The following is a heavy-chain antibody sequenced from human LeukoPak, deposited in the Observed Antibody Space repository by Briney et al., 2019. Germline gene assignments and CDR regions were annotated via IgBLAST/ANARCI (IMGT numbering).Heavy chain of an antibody. D-gene: IGHD3-10*01. J-gene: IGHJ5*02. CDR1: GGSISSGDYP. CDR3: ARDNADYASGGDWFDP. Sequence: SETLSLTCAVSGGSISSGDYPWSWIRQPPGKGLEWIGYVYHSGGTSYNPSLKSRVTIAVDTSKNQFSLKLTSVTAADTAVYYCARDNADYASGGDWFDPWGQGTLVTVSS. CDR2: VYHSGGT. V-gene: IGHV4-61*08.